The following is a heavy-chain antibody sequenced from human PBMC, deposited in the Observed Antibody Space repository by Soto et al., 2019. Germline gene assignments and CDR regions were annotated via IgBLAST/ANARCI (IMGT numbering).Heavy chain of an antibody. CDR2: ISYDGSNK. CDR3: AKDRDYGDYLSYFDY. Sequence: QVQLVESGGGVVQPGRSLRLSCAASGFTFSSCGMHWVRQAPGKGLEWVAVISYDGSNKYYADSVKGRFTISRDNSKNTLYLQMNSLRAEDTAVYYCAKDRDYGDYLSYFDYWGQGTLVTVSS. D-gene: IGHD4-17*01. CDR1: GFTFSSCG. J-gene: IGHJ4*02. V-gene: IGHV3-30*18.